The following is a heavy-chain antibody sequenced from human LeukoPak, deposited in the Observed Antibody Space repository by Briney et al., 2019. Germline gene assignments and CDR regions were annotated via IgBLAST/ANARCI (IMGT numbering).Heavy chain of an antibody. CDR2: ISSSSSYI. V-gene: IGHV3-21*01. J-gene: IGHJ4*02. CDR3: ARGAGRWGSPTSFDY. Sequence: GGSLRPSCAASGFTFSSYSMNWVRQAPGKGLEWVSSISSSSSYIYYADSVKGRFTISRDNAKNSLYLQMNSLRAEDAAVYYCARGAGRWGSPTSFDYWGQGTLVTVCS. D-gene: IGHD6-13*01. CDR1: GFTFSSYS.